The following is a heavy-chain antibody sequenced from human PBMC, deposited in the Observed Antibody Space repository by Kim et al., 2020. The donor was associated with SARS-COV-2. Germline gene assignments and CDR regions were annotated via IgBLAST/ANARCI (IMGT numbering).Heavy chain of an antibody. J-gene: IGHJ4*02. D-gene: IGHD3-3*01. CDR3: ARDCADFWTTYPEYYYVDS. V-gene: IGHV3-23*03. Sequence: KGRFTISRDKSKNTLYLQMNTLGAEDTAVYYCARDCADFWTTYPEYYYVDSWGQGSLVTVSS.